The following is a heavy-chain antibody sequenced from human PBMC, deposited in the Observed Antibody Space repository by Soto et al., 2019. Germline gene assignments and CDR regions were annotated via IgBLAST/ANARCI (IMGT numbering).Heavy chain of an antibody. J-gene: IGHJ4*02. CDR3: ARLRYTWNCFDY. D-gene: IGHD1-7*01. CDR2: IYYSGST. CDR1: GGSISSSSYY. Sequence: PSETLSLTCTVSGGSISSSSYYWGWIRQPPGKGLEWIGSIYYSGSTYYNPSLKSRVTISVDTSKNQFSLKLSSVTAADTAVYYCARLRYTWNCFDYWGQGTLVTVSS. V-gene: IGHV4-39*01.